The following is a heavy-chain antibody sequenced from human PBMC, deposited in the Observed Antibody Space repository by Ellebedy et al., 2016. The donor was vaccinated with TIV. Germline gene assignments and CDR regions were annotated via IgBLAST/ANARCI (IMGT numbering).Heavy chain of an antibody. J-gene: IGHJ4*02. D-gene: IGHD6-19*01. CDR1: GFTLSNYA. CDR3: AKDHRSSGWPAFDS. V-gene: IGHV3-23*05. CDR2: VNNGNNP. Sequence: GESLKISCAASGFTLSNYAMSWVRQAPGQGLQWVASVNNGNNPYYAESARGRFTISRAPFMNTLYLQMKSLIADDTGVYYCAKDHRSSGWPAFDSWGQGTQVTVSS.